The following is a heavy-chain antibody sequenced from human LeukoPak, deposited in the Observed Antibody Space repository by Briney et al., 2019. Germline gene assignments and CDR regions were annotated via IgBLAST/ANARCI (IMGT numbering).Heavy chain of an antibody. Sequence: GGSLRLSCKTSGFTFGDYGMNWFRQAPGKGLEWVSFIRSKAYGGTTEYAASVKDRFTISRDDSKSIAYLQMNSLKTEDTAVYYCTREGGGYGDYAVDLDYWGQGTLVTVSS. D-gene: IGHD4-17*01. V-gene: IGHV3-49*03. J-gene: IGHJ4*02. CDR1: GFTFGDYG. CDR2: IRSKAYGGTT. CDR3: TREGGGYGDYAVDLDY.